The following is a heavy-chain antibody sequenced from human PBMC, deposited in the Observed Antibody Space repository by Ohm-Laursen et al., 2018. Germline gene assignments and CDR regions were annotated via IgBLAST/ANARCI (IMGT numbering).Heavy chain of an antibody. CDR1: GGTFSSYA. V-gene: IGHV1-69*01. J-gene: IGHJ6*02. CDR2: IIPIFGTA. Sequence: SSVKVSCKASGGTFSSYAISWVRQAPGQGLDWMGGIIPIFGTANYAQNFQGRVTITADESTSTAYMELSSLRSEDTAMYYCASRIATAGDYYYGLDVWGQGTTVTVSS. D-gene: IGHD6-13*01. CDR3: ASRIATAGDYYYGLDV.